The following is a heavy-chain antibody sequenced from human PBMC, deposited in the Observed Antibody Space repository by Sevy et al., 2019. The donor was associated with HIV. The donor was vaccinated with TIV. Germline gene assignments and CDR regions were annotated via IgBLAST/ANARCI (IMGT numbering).Heavy chain of an antibody. J-gene: IGHJ6*02. D-gene: IGHD6-13*01. V-gene: IGHV3-30*18. CDR2: ISYDGSNK. Sequence: GGSLRLSCAASGFTFSSYGMHWVRQAPGKGLEWVAVISYDGSNKYYADSVKGRFTISRDNSKNTLYLQMNSLRAEDTAVYYFAKDKVSSSSWYGMDVWGQGTTVTVSS. CDR3: AKDKVSSSSWYGMDV. CDR1: GFTFSSYG.